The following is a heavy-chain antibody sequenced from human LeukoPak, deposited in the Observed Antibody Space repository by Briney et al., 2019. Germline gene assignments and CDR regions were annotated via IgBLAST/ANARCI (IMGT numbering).Heavy chain of an antibody. CDR3: ARIRPAPRLIRANWFDP. Sequence: SETLSLTCAAYGGSFSGYYWTWIRQPPGKGLNWTGEINHSGSSNYNPSLKSRVTISVDTSKIQFSLKLSSVTAADTAVYYCARIRPAPRLIRANWFDPWGQGTLVTVSS. J-gene: IGHJ5*02. V-gene: IGHV4-34*01. CDR1: GGSFSGYY. CDR2: INHSGSS. D-gene: IGHD2-2*01.